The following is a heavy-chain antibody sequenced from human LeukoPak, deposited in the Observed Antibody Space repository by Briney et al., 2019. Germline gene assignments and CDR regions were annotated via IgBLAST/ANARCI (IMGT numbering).Heavy chain of an antibody. CDR1: GVSFSGYY. D-gene: IGHD3-10*01. Sequence: SETLSLTCAVYGVSFSGYYWSWIRQRPGKGPEWIGEINHSGSANCNPSLKSRVTISVDKSKNQFSLKLSSVTAADTAVYYCARMVRGGPDDYWGQGTLVTVSS. J-gene: IGHJ4*02. V-gene: IGHV4-34*01. CDR2: INHSGSA. CDR3: ARMVRGGPDDY.